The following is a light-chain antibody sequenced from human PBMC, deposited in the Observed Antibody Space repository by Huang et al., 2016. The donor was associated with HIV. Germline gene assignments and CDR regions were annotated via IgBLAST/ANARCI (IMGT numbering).Light chain of an antibody. V-gene: IGKV1-33*01. CDR2: DAS. J-gene: IGKJ2*01. Sequence: DIQMTQSPSSLSASVGDRVTITCQASQDISNYLNWYQQKPGKAPKLLIYDASNLETGVPSRVSGSGSGTDFTFTISSLQPEDIATYYCQQYDILPYTFGQGTKLEIK. CDR1: QDISNY. CDR3: QQYDILPYT.